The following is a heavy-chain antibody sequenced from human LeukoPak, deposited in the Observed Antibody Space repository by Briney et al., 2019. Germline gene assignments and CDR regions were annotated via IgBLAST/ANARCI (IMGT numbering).Heavy chain of an antibody. D-gene: IGHD6-13*01. CDR3: AKAYSSSWYLKNFDY. CDR1: GFTFSSYA. Sequence: GGSLRLSCAASGFTFSSYAMSWVRQAPGKGLEWVSAISGSGGSTYYADSVKGRFTISRDNSKNTLYLQMNSLRAEDTAVYYCAKAYSSSWYLKNFDYWGQATLVTVSS. J-gene: IGHJ4*02. CDR2: ISGSGGST. V-gene: IGHV3-23*01.